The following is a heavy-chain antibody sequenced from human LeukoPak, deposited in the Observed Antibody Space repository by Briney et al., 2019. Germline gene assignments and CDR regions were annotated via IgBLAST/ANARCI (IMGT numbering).Heavy chain of an antibody. CDR3: AREGAGFDY. D-gene: IGHD3-16*01. CDR2: TYYRSRWYN. Sequence: SQTLSLTCGISGDSVSSNSATRNWIRQCPSRGLEWLGRTYYRSRWYNDYPLSVKSRITISPDTSNNQFSLQLNSVTPEDTAMYYCAREGAGFDYWGQGTLVIVSS. CDR1: GDSVSSNSAT. J-gene: IGHJ4*02. V-gene: IGHV6-1*01.